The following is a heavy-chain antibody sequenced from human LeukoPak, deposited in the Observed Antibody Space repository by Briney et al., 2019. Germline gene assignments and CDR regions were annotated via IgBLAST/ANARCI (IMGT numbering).Heavy chain of an antibody. CDR2: IYYSGST. D-gene: IGHD1-26*01. CDR3: IVGATRDSPFDY. Sequence: SETLSLTCTVSGGSISSSSYYWGWIRQPPGKGLEWIGSIYYSGSTYYNPSLKSRVTISVDTSKNQFSLKLSSVTAADTAVYYCIVGATRDSPFDYWGQGTLVTVS. J-gene: IGHJ4*02. V-gene: IGHV4-39*01. CDR1: GGSISSSSYY.